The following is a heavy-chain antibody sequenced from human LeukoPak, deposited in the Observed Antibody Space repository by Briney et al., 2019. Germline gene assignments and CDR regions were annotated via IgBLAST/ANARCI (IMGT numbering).Heavy chain of an antibody. D-gene: IGHD3-10*01. Sequence: PGGSLRLSCAASGFTFSSYSMTWVRQAPGKGLEWVSSISSSSSYIYYADSVKGRFTISRDNAKNSLYLQMNSLRAEDTAVYYCARASRVHLDYWGQGTLVTVSS. CDR1: GFTFSSYS. CDR2: ISSSSSYI. CDR3: ARASRVHLDY. V-gene: IGHV3-21*01. J-gene: IGHJ4*02.